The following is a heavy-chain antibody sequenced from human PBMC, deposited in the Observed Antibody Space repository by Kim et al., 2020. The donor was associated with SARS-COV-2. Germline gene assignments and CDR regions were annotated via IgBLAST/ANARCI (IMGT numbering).Heavy chain of an antibody. D-gene: IGHD3-10*01. J-gene: IGHJ6*02. V-gene: IGHV1-8*01. Sequence: GNTGYAQKFQGRVTMTRNTSISTAYMELSSLRSEDTAVYYCNYYGSGMDVWGQGTTVTVSS. CDR3: NYYGSGMDV. CDR2: GNT.